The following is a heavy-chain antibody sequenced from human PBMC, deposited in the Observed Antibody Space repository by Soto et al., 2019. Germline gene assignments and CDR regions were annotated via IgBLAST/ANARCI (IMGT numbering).Heavy chain of an antibody. CDR2: ITSSSDAI. D-gene: IGHD2-15*01. CDR3: AVVVAATPAYYYGMDV. CDR1: GFPFRSYE. V-gene: IGHV3-48*03. J-gene: IGHJ6*02. Sequence: GGSLRLSCAVSGFPFRSYEMNWVRQAPGKGPEWVSYITSSSDAIYYAASVKGRFTVSRDNSKNTLYLQMNSLRAEDTAVYYCAVVVAATPAYYYGMDVWGQGTTVIVSS.